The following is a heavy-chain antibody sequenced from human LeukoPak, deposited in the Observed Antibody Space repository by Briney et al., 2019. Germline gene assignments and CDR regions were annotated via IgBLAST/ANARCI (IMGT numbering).Heavy chain of an antibody. J-gene: IGHJ4*02. D-gene: IGHD6-19*01. CDR1: GFTVSSND. CDR3: VSVGGYSSGCFDY. V-gene: IGHV3-53*01. Sequence: PGGSLRLSCAASGFTVSSNDMSWVRQAPGKGLEWVSVIYSGGSTYYADSVKGRFTISRDNSKNTLYLQMNSLRAEDTAVYYCVSVGGYSSGCFDYWGQGILVTVSS. CDR2: IYSGGST.